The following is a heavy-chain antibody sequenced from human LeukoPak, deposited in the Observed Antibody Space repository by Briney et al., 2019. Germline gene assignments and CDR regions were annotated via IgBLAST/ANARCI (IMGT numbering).Heavy chain of an antibody. J-gene: IGHJ6*03. CDR1: RFTFSSYS. Sequence: GGSLRLSCAASRFTFSSYSMNWVRQAPGKGLEWVSSIGSSSSYIYYADSVEGRFTISRDNAKNSLYLQMNSLRAEDTAVYCCARDYSSGWYANMDVWGKGTTVTVSS. V-gene: IGHV3-21*01. CDR2: IGSSSSYI. D-gene: IGHD6-19*01. CDR3: ARDYSSGWYANMDV.